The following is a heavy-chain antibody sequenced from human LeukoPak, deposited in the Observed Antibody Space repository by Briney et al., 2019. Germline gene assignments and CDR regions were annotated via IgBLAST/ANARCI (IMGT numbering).Heavy chain of an antibody. CDR2: IYTSGST. V-gene: IGHV4-61*02. CDR1: GGSIISGSYY. J-gene: IGHJ3*02. Sequence: PSETLSLTCTVSGGSIISGSYYWSWIRQPAGKGLEWIGRIYTSGSTNYNPSLKSRVSMSVDTSKNQFSLKLSSVTAADTAVYYCARAGPNYYGTTDDIWGQGTMVTVSS. D-gene: IGHD3-10*01. CDR3: ARAGPNYYGTTDDI.